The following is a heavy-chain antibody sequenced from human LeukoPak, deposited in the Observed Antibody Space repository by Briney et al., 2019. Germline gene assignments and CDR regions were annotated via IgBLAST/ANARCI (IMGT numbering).Heavy chain of an antibody. D-gene: IGHD2-21*02. CDR2: ISSSSSYI. J-gene: IGHJ4*02. CDR3: ARSPRVVVTATHFDY. V-gene: IGHV3-21*01. CDR1: GFTFSSYS. Sequence: PGGSLRLSCAASGFTFSSYSMNWVRQAPGKGLEWVSSISSSSSYIYYADSVKGRFTISRDNAKNSLYLQMNSLRAEDTAVYYCARSPRVVVTATHFDYWGQGTLVTVSS.